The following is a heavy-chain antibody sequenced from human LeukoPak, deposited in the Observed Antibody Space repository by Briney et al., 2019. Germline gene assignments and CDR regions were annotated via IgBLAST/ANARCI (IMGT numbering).Heavy chain of an antibody. D-gene: IGHD3-22*01. J-gene: IGHJ2*01. CDR1: GYSISSGYY. CDR3: ARDSGYYYDSSGYSPLDWYFDL. Sequence: SETLSLTCTVSGYSISSGYYWGWIRQPPGKGLEWIGRIYTSGSTNYNPSLKSRVTISVDTSKNQFSLKLSSVTAADTAVYYCARDSGYYYDSSGYSPLDWYFDLWGRGTLVTVSS. CDR2: IYTSGST. V-gene: IGHV4-38-2*02.